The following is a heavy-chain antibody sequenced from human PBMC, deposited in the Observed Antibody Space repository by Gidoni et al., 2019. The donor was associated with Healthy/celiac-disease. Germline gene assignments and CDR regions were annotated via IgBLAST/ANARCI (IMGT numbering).Heavy chain of an antibody. CDR2: ISSSSSYI. Sequence: EVQLVESGGGVVKPGGSLRLSCTASGFTFSSYSMNWVRQAPGKGLEWVSAISSSSSYIYYADSVKGRFTIARDNAKNSLYLQMNSLRAEDTAVYYCARDALQYSKRPVLADYWGQGTLVTVSS. CDR1: GFTFSSYS. D-gene: IGHD4-4*01. V-gene: IGHV3-21*01. CDR3: ARDALQYSKRPVLADY. J-gene: IGHJ4*02.